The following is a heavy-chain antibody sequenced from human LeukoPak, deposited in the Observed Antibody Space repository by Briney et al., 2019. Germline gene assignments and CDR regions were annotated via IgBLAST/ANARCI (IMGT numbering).Heavy chain of an antibody. V-gene: IGHV4-39*01. D-gene: IGHD1/OR15-1a*01. CDR3: ARRTGTAGGNHFDY. CDR1: GGSISTSSHY. CDR2: GYYSGST. Sequence: SETLSLTCTVSGGSISTSSHYWGWIRQPPGKGLEWIGSGYYSGSTHYSPYLKSRVTISVDTSKNQFSLNLSSMTAADTAVYYCARRTGTAGGNHFDYWGQGTLVTVSS. J-gene: IGHJ4*02.